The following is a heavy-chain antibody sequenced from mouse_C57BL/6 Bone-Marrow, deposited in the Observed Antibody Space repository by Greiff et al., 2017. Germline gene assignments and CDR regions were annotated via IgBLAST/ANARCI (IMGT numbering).Heavy chain of an antibody. CDR1: GFTFSDYG. D-gene: IGHD2-2*01. Sequence: EVKLVESGGGLVKPGGSLKLSCAASGFTFSDYGMHWVRQAPEKGLEWVAYISSGSSTIYYADTVKGRFTISRDNAKNTLFLQMTSLRSEDTAMYYCAREGYDDLYAMDYWGQGTSVTVSS. CDR3: AREGYDDLYAMDY. CDR2: ISSGSSTI. J-gene: IGHJ4*01. V-gene: IGHV5-17*01.